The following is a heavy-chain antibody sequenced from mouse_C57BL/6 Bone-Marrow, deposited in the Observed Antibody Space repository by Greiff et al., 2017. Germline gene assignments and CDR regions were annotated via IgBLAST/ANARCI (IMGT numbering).Heavy chain of an antibody. V-gene: IGHV5-4*01. J-gene: IGHJ3*01. CDR1: GFTISSYA. CDR2: ISDGGSYT. CDR3: ARNLFAY. Sequence: EVHLVPSGGGLVKPGGSLKFSCAASGFTISSYAMSWVRQTPDKRLEWVATISDGGSYTYYPDNVQGRFTISRDNAKNNLYLQMSHLKSEDTAMYYCARNLFAYWGQGTLVTVSA.